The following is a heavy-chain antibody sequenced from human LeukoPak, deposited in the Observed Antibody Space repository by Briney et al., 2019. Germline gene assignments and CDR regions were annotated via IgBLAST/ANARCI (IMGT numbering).Heavy chain of an antibody. CDR3: AKDGGPYGSGSYYNVYYYYYGMDV. D-gene: IGHD3-10*01. V-gene: IGHV3-30-3*01. CDR1: GFTFSSYA. J-gene: IGHJ6*02. Sequence: GGSLRLSCAASGFTFSSYAMHWVRQAPGKGLEWVAVISYDGSNKYYADSVKGRFTISRDNSKNTLYLQMNSLRAEDTAVYYCAKDGGPYGSGSYYNVYYYYYGMDVWGQGTTVTVSS. CDR2: ISYDGSNK.